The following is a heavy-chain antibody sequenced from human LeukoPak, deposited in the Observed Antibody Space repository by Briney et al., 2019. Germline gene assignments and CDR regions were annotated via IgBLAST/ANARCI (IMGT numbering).Heavy chain of an antibody. V-gene: IGHV3-15*01. J-gene: IGHJ4*02. CDR1: GFTFSSYA. CDR3: TTGWTVTTHDGY. D-gene: IGHD3-3*01. CDR2: SKNRGDNWAT. Sequence: GGSLRLSCAASGFTFSSYAMSWVRQAPGKGLEWVGRSKNRGDNWATDYAAPVTGRFTISRDESKNTLYLHMNNLRTEDTAVYYCTTGWTVTTHDGYWGQGTLVTVSS.